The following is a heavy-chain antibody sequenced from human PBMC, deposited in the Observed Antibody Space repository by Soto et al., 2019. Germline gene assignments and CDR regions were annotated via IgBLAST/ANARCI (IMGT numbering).Heavy chain of an antibody. CDR3: ATVSSKSYYYYGMDV. D-gene: IGHD6-13*01. CDR1: GYTLTELS. Sequence: QVQLVQSGAEVKKPGASVKVSCKVSGYTLTELSMHWVRPAPGKGREWMGGFDPEDGETSYAQKFQGRVTMTEDTSTDTAYMDLSSLRSEDTAVYYCATVSSKSYYYYGMDVWCQGPTVTVSS. V-gene: IGHV1-24*01. J-gene: IGHJ6*02. CDR2: FDPEDGET.